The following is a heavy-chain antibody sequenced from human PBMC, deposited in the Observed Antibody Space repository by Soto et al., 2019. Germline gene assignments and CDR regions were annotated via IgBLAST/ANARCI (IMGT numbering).Heavy chain of an antibody. V-gene: IGHV2-5*02. D-gene: IGHD1-26*01. Sequence: QITLKESGPTLVKPTQTLTLTCTFSGFSLSTSRVGVGWIRQPPGKALEWLAVIYWDDAKPYRPALKSRLTITKDASKSQVALTMTNMDPVDTASYYCAHAYGGRSLYGGQGTLVTVSS. J-gene: IGHJ4*02. CDR3: AHAYGGRSLY. CDR2: IYWDDAK. CDR1: GFSLSTSRVG.